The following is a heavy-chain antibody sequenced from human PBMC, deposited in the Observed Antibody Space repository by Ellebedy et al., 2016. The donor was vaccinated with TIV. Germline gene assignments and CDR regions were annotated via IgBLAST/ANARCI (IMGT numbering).Heavy chain of an antibody. CDR1: GYTFTSYF. CDR2: INPTSGSS. CDR3: ARGDKYYYDSSGYYYSY. V-gene: IGHV1-46*01. Sequence: ASVKVSCKASGYTFTSYFLYWVRQAPGQGLEWMGIINPTSGSSNYAQKFQGRVTMTRDTSTSTVYLDLSSLRSEDTAVYYCARGDKYYYDSSGYYYSYWGQGTLVTVSS. D-gene: IGHD3-22*01. J-gene: IGHJ4*02.